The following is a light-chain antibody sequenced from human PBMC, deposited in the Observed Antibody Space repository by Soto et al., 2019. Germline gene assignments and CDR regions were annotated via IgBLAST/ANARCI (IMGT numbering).Light chain of an antibody. V-gene: IGKV3-20*01. Sequence: EIVLTQSPGTLSLSPGERVTLSCRASQSVAKNYLAWYQQKPGQAPSLLIHTASSWATGIPDSFRGSGSGTHFTITITSLAPEDSAVYYCQQYATSPLTFGQGTKVEIK. CDR2: TAS. J-gene: IGKJ2*01. CDR1: QSVAKNY. CDR3: QQYATSPLT.